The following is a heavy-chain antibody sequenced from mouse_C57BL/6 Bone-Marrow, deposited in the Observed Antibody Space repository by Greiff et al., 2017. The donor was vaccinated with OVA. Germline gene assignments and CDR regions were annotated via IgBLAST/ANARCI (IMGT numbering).Heavy chain of an antibody. V-gene: IGHV14-3*01. CDR3: ALLRLRAMDY. CDR2: IDPGNGST. J-gene: IGHJ4*01. D-gene: IGHD1-2*01. CDR1: GFNIKNTY. Sequence: VQLQQSVTELVRPGASVKLSCTASGFNIKNTYMHWVKQRPEQGLEWIGRIDPGNGSTKYDPKFQGQATITADPSSTTAYLQLSSLTSDDTAIYYCALLRLRAMDYWGQGTSVTVSS.